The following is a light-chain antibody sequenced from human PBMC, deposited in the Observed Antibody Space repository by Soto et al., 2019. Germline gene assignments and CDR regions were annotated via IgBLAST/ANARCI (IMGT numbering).Light chain of an antibody. CDR1: QGIGDT. CDR2: DTS. J-gene: IGKJ4*01. Sequence: EFVMTQSPATLSVSPGEGATLCWRSSQGIGDTLAWYQHKPGQTPRLLIYDTSTGATGVPARFSGSRSGTEFTLTINSLQSEDFAVYYCQRYNTWPLTFGGGTKWIS. V-gene: IGKV3-15*01. CDR3: QRYNTWPLT.